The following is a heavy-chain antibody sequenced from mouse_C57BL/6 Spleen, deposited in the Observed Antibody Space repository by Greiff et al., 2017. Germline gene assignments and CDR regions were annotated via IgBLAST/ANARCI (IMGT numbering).Heavy chain of an antibody. CDR2: IHPSDSDT. J-gene: IGHJ3*01. V-gene: IGHV1-74*01. CDR3: AIPSEGYDKTWFAY. Sequence: QVQLQQPGAELVKPGASVKVSCKASGYTFTSYWMHWVKQRPGQGLEWIGRIHPSDSDTNYNQKFKGKATLPVDKSSSTAYMQLSSLTSEDSAVYYCAIPSEGYDKTWFAYWGQGTLVTVSA. D-gene: IGHD2-2*01. CDR1: GYTFTSYW.